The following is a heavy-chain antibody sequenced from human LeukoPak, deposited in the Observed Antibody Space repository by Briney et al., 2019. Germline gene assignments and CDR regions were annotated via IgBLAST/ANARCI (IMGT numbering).Heavy chain of an antibody. CDR3: ARDWGLVEY. Sequence: GGSLRLSCAVSGFTFRGAAMTWVRQAPGKGLEWVSYISSSGSTIYYADSVKGRFTISRDNAKNSLYLQMNSLRAEDTAVYYCARDWGLVEYWGQGTLVTVSS. CDR1: GFTFRGAA. D-gene: IGHD2-8*02. J-gene: IGHJ4*02. CDR2: ISSSGSTI. V-gene: IGHV3-48*03.